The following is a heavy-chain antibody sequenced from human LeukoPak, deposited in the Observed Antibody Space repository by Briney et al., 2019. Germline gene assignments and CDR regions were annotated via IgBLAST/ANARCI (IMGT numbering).Heavy chain of an antibody. J-gene: IGHJ6*02. CDR3: ARDRLRPGMGYYYYYGMDV. Sequence: PSETLSLTCTVSGGSISSSSYYWGWIRQPPGKGLEWIGSMYHSGSTYYNPSLKSRVTISVDTSKNQISLNLRSVSAADTAVYYCARDRLRPGMGYYYYYGMDVWGQGTTVTVSS. CDR1: GGSISSSSYY. D-gene: IGHD3-10*01. V-gene: IGHV4-39*07. CDR2: MYHSGST.